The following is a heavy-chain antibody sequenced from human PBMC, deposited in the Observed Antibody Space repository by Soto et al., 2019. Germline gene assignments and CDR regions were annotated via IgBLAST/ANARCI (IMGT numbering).Heavy chain of an antibody. J-gene: IGHJ4*02. CDR2: IYYSGST. Sequence: SETLSLTCAVSGGSISSSNWWSWIRQPPGKGLEWIGYIYYSGSTNYNPSLKSRVTISVDTSKNQFSLKLSSVTAADTAVYYCAREAAALFDYWGQGTLVTVSS. V-gene: IGHV4-61*01. CDR3: AREAAALFDY. D-gene: IGHD6-13*01. CDR1: GGSISSSNW.